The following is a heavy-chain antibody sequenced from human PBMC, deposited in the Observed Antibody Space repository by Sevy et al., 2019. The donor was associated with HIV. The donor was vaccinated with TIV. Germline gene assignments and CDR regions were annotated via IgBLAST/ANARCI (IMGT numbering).Heavy chain of an antibody. V-gene: IGHV3-33*08. CDR3: AIEAGYGTDSRPFDY. CDR2: IWHDGNSE. CDR1: RFTFSTYV. D-gene: IGHD5-12*01. J-gene: IGHJ4*02. Sequence: GGSLRLSCVASRFTFSTYVMHWVRRAPGKGLEWVAVIWHDGNSEDYADSVRGRFTISRDDSKSTLYLQMNSLRPEDTALYYCAIEAGYGTDSRPFDYWGQGTLVTVSS.